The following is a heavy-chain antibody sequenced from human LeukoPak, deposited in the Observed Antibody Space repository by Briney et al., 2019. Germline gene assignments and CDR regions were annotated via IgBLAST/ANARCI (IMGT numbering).Heavy chain of an antibody. J-gene: IGHJ4*02. V-gene: IGHV4-39*01. Sequence: SETLSLTCTVSGASISSSSYYWGWIRQPPGKGLEWIATIHYTGSTYHNPSLKSRVTMSVDTSKNQLSLKLSSVTAADTAVYYCARHPSGSSFDYWGQGTLVTVSS. CDR2: IHYTGST. CDR3: ARHPSGSSFDY. D-gene: IGHD3-22*01. CDR1: GASISSSSYY.